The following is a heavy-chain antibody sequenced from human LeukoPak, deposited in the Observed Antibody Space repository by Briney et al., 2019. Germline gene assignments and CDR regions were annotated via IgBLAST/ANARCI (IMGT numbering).Heavy chain of an antibody. CDR3: AKDRGSSWLEGATDS. J-gene: IGHJ5*01. Sequence: GRSLRLSCAASGFTFDDFAMHWVRQAPGKGLEWVSGLSWNSGSIGYADSVKGRFTISRDNAKNSLYLQMTSLRPGDTGFYFCAKDRGSSWLEGATDSGGQGTLVTVPS. CDR2: LSWNSGSI. D-gene: IGHD6-13*01. CDR1: GFTFDDFA. V-gene: IGHV3-9*01.